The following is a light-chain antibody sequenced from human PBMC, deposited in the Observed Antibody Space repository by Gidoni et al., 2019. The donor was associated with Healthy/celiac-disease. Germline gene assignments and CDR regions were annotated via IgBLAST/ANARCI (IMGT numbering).Light chain of an antibody. CDR3: QHLGT. CDR2: GAS. CDR1: QSVSSN. Sequence: EIVMTQSPATLSVSPGERATLSCRASQSVSSNLAWYQQKPGQAPRLLIYGASTRATGIPARFSGSGSGTEFTLTISSLQSEDFAGYYCQHLGTFGQGTKLEIK. J-gene: IGKJ2*02. V-gene: IGKV3-15*01.